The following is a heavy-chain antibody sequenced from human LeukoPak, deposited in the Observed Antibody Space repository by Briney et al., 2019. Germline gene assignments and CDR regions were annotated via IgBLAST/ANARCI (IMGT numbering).Heavy chain of an antibody. CDR1: AYTFSSYG. CDR2: ISVYNGHT. D-gene: IGHD6-19*01. Sequence: ASVKVSCKASAYTFSSYGISWVRQAPGQGLEWMGWISVYNGHTKYAQKFQGRVTMTTDTSTSTAYMELRSLRSDDTAVYYCARDPGSGWGNYFDYWGQGTLVTVSS. CDR3: ARDPGSGWGNYFDY. J-gene: IGHJ4*02. V-gene: IGHV1-18*01.